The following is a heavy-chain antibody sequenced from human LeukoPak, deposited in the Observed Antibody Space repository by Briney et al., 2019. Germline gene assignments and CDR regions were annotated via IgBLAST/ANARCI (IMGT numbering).Heavy chain of an antibody. V-gene: IGHV4-34*01. D-gene: IGHD3-9*01. CDR3: ARGRFTISD. CDR1: GGSFSGYY. J-gene: IGHJ4*02. Sequence: SEALSLTCAVYGGSFSGYYWSWIRQPPGKGLEWIGEINHSGSTNYSPSLQSRVTISVDTSKDEFSLKLSSVTAADTAVYYCARGRFTISDWGQGTLVTVSS. CDR2: INHSGST.